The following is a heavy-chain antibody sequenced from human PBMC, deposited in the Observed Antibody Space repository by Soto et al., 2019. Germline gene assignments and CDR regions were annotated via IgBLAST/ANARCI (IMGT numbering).Heavy chain of an antibody. J-gene: IGHJ5*02. Sequence: EVQLLESGGGLVQPGGSLRLSCAASGFDFSSNSMTWVRQAPGKGLEWASGITATGDKIFYLDSVRGRFTVSRDIYKNILYLHMRSLRAEDTAVYYCTKWSGFGDAWGQGTLVTVSS. CDR2: ITATGDKI. CDR1: GFDFSSNS. D-gene: IGHD3-10*01. CDR3: TKWSGFGDA. V-gene: IGHV3-23*01.